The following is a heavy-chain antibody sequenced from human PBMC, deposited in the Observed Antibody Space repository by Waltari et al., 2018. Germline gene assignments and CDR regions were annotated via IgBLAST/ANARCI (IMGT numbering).Heavy chain of an antibody. D-gene: IGHD2-15*01. J-gene: IGHJ6*02. Sequence: QVRLLQSGAEVKKPGSSVKVSCQASGDTFSSYAINWVRQAPGQGLEWMGRIIPILGLTNYAQKFQGRVTITADKSTTTAYMELSSLISEDTAVYYCARGGDATQTNYYYYGLDVWGQGTTVTVSS. CDR2: IIPILGLT. CDR1: GDTFSSYA. CDR3: ARGGDATQTNYYYYGLDV. V-gene: IGHV1-69*09.